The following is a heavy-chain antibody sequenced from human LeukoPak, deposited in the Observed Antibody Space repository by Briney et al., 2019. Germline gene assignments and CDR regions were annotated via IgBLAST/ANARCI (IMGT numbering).Heavy chain of an antibody. D-gene: IGHD2-8*01. J-gene: IGHJ4*02. CDR1: GYSISSGYY. CDR3: ATFDSNVLDY. CDR2: IYHRGST. Sequence: PSETLSLTCAVSGYSISSGYYWGWIRQPPGKGLEWIGSIYHRGSTYYNPSLKSRVTISVDTSKNQFSLKLSSVTAADTAVYYCATFDSNVLDYWGQGTLVTVSS. V-gene: IGHV4-38-2*01.